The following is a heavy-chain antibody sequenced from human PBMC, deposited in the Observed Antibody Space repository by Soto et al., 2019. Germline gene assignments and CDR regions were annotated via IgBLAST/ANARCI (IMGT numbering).Heavy chain of an antibody. CDR1: GGTFSSYA. V-gene: IGHV1-69*13. D-gene: IGHD2-15*01. J-gene: IGHJ5*02. CDR3: AREGYCSGGSCAPPGWFDP. CDR2: IIPIFGTA. Sequence: ASVKVSCKASGGTFSSYAISWVRQAPGQGLEWMGGIIPIFGTANYAQKFQGRVTITADESTSTAYMELSSLRSEDTAVYYCAREGYCSGGSCAPPGWFDPWGQGTLVTVSS.